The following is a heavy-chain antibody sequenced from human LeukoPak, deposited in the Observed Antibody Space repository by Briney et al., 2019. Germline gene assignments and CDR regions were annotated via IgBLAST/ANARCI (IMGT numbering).Heavy chain of an antibody. V-gene: IGHV1-2*04. D-gene: IGHD2-2*02. CDR1: GYTFTGYY. CDR3: AKDRGPGPGGIVVVPAAILYYYYGMDV. Sequence: ASVKVSCKASGYTFTGYYMHWVRQAPGQGLEWMGWINPNSGGTNYAQKFQGWVTMTRDTSISTAYMELNSLRAEDTAVYYCAKDRGPGPGGIVVVPAAILYYYYGMDVWGQGTTVTVSS. J-gene: IGHJ6*02. CDR2: INPNSGGT.